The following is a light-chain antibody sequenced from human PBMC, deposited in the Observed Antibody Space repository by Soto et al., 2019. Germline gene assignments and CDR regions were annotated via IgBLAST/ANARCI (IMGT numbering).Light chain of an antibody. Sequence: QSALTQPASVSGSPGQSITISCTGTSNDIGGYNYVSWYQQHPGKAPKLIIYEVSDRPSGVSNRFSGSKSGNTASLTISGLQAEDEADYYCSSYTSSSIDYVFGTGTKLTVL. J-gene: IGLJ1*01. CDR1: SNDIGGYNY. CDR2: EVS. V-gene: IGLV2-14*01. CDR3: SSYTSSSIDYV.